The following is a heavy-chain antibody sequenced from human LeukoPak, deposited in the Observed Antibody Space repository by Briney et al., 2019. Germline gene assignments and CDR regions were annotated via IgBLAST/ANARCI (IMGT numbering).Heavy chain of an antibody. CDR1: GGSISSYY. Sequence: PSETLSLTCTVSGGSISSYYWSWIRQPPGKGLEWIGYIYYSGSTNYNPSLKSRVTISVDKSKNQFSVKLSSVTAADTAVYYCARDRGTWNDDGFDYWGQGTLVTVSS. J-gene: IGHJ4*02. CDR3: ARDRGTWNDDGFDY. D-gene: IGHD1-1*01. V-gene: IGHV4-59*12. CDR2: IYYSGST.